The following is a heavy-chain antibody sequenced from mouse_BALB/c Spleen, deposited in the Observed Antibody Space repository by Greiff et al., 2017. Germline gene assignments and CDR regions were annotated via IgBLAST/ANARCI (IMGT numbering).Heavy chain of an antibody. CDR1: GYTFTSYW. D-gene: IGHD2-1*01. CDR3: AREGNYEGAY. V-gene: IGHV1-87*01. Sequence: QVQLKQSGAELARPGASVKLSCKASGYTFTSYWMQWVKQRPGQGLEWIGAIYPGDGDTRYTQKFKGKATLTADKSSSTAYMQLSSLASEDSAVYYCAREGNYEGAYWGQGTLVTVSA. J-gene: IGHJ3*01. CDR2: IYPGDGDT.